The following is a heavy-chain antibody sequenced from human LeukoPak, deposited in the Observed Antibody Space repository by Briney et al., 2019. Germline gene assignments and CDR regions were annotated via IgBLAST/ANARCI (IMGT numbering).Heavy chain of an antibody. CDR2: IYTSGST. D-gene: IGHD2-15*01. CDR3: ARSDCSGGSCPLDP. J-gene: IGHJ5*02. V-gene: IGHV4-61*02. Sequence: SQTLSLTCTVSGGSISSGSYYWSWIRQPAGKGLEWIGRIYTSGSTNYNPSLKSRVTISVDTSKNQFSLKLSSVTAADTAVYYCARSDCSGGSCPLDPWGQGTLVTVSS. CDR1: GGSISSGSYY.